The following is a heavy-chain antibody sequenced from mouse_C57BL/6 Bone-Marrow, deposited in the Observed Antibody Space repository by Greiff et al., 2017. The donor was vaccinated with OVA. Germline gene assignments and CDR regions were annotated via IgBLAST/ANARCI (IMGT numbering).Heavy chain of an antibody. CDR1: GYAFSSSW. CDR3: ARRGVYYDYLWYFDV. D-gene: IGHD2-4*01. CDR2: IYPGDGDT. Sequence: VKLQESGPELVKPGASVKISCKASGYAFSSSWMNWVKQRPGKGLEWIRRIYPGDGDTNYNGKFKGKATLTADKSSSTAYMQLSSLTSEDSAVYFCARRGVYYDYLWYFDVWGTGTTVTVSS. V-gene: IGHV1-82*01. J-gene: IGHJ1*03.